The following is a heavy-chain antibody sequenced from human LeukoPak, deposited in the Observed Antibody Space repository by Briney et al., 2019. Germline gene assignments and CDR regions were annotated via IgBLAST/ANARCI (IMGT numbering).Heavy chain of an antibody. Sequence: SDTLSPTCAVSGGSISSSNWWSWVRQPPGKGLDCIGEIYLSGSTNYNPSLKSRVTISVDKSKNQFSLKLSSVNAADTDVYYCARVGYYYCSGSYYNAHNWFDPWGQGTLVTVSS. CDR1: GGSISSSNW. D-gene: IGHD3-10*01. CDR2: IYLSGST. V-gene: IGHV4-4*02. CDR3: ARVGYYYCSGSYYNAHNWFDP. J-gene: IGHJ5*02.